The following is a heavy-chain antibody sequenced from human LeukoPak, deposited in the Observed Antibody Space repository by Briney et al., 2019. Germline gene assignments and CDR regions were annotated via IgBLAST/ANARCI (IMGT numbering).Heavy chain of an antibody. V-gene: IGHV4-31*03. D-gene: IGHD6-19*01. Sequence: PSETLSLTCSVSGGSLSSGGYYWSWIRPHPGRGLEWIGYSYFSGSTDYNPSLKRRVTISVDTSKNQFSLRLSSVTAADTAVYYCASARNGAVAATVLDYWGQGTLVTVSS. CDR1: GGSLSSGGYY. CDR3: ASARNGAVAATVLDY. CDR2: SYFSGST. J-gene: IGHJ4*02.